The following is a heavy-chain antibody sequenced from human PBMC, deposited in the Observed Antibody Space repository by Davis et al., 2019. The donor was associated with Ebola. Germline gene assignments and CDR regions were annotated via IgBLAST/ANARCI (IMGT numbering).Heavy chain of an antibody. Sequence: AASVKVSCKTSGGTFSTYAISWVRQAPGQGLEWMGGIIPIFGTANYAQNFQGRVTITADESTSTAYMELSSLTSEDTAVYYCMKVRYYSTWRGGFDSWGQGALVTVSS. J-gene: IGHJ4*02. V-gene: IGHV1-69*13. D-gene: IGHD2-2*01. CDR2: IIPIFGTA. CDR3: MKVRYYSTWRGGFDS. CDR1: GGTFSTYA.